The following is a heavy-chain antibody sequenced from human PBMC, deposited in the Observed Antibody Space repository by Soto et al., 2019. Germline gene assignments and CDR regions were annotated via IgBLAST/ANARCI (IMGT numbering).Heavy chain of an antibody. CDR2: IYKSGST. J-gene: IGHJ5*02. D-gene: IGHD4-17*01. CDR3: ERAVLDYGGPNWFDP. V-gene: IGHV4-31*03. Sequence: QVQLQEAGPGLVKPSQILSLTCTVSGGSISSVGFYWTWSRQHPGKGLEWIGYIYKSGSTNYNPALKSRVTLSEDTSKNQFSLTLRSVTAADTAIYYCERAVLDYGGPNWFDPWGQGTLVTVSS. CDR1: GGSISSVGFY.